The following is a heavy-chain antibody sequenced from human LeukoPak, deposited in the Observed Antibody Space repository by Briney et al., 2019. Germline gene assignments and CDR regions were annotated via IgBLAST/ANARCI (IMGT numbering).Heavy chain of an antibody. D-gene: IGHD6-13*01. Sequence: AASVTVSFTASGYTFTVYYMHWVRQAPGQGLEWMGRINPNSGGTNYAQRFQGRVTMTRDTSISTAYMELSRLRSDDTAVYYCARDKGSSWYKGGVDFDYWGQGTLVTVSS. J-gene: IGHJ4*02. CDR3: ARDKGSSWYKGGVDFDY. V-gene: IGHV1-2*06. CDR1: GYTFTVYY. CDR2: INPNSGGT.